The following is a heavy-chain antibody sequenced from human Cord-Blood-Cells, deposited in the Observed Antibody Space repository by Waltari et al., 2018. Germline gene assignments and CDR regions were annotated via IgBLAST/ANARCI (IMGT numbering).Heavy chain of an antibody. D-gene: IGHD1-7*01. CDR1: GYTFTGYY. J-gene: IGHJ6*02. CDR3: ARGNSPGDYYGMDV. Sequence: AEVKKPGASVKVSCKASGYTFTGYYMHWVRQAPGQGLAWMGWINPNSGGTNYAQKFQGRVTMTRDTSISTAYMELSRLRSDDTAVYYCARGNSPGDYYGMDVWGQGTTVTVSS. V-gene: IGHV1-2*02. CDR2: INPNSGGT.